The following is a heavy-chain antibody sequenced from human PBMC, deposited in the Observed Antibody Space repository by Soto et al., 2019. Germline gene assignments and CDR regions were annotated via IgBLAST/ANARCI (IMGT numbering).Heavy chain of an antibody. V-gene: IGHV1-69*13. D-gene: IGHD1-26*01. CDR1: GGTFSSYA. CDR2: IIPIFGTA. J-gene: IGHJ4*02. CDR3: ARDPAYVNIEGWNT. Sequence: ASVKVSCKASGGTFSSYAISWVRQAPGQGLEWMGGIIPIFGTANYAQKFQGRVTITADESTSTAYMELSSLRSEDTAVYYCARDPAYVNIEGWNTWGQGTLVTVSS.